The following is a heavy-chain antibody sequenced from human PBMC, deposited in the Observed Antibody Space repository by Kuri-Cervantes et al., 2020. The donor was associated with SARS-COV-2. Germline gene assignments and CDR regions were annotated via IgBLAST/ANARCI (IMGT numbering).Heavy chain of an antibody. V-gene: IGHV3-53*01. J-gene: IGHJ5*02. CDR3: AKDLTFVVAAPAVIRATKALPIT. CDR2: IYSGGST. CDR1: GFTVSSNY. Sequence: GESLKISCAASGFTVSSNYMSWVRQAPGKGLEWVSVIYSGGSTYYADSVKGRFTISRDNSKNTLYLQMNSLRAEDTAVYYCAKDLTFVVAAPAVIRATKALPITWGQGTLVTVSS. D-gene: IGHD2-2*02.